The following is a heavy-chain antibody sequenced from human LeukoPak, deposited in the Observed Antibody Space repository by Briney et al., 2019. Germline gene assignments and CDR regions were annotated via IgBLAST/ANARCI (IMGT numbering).Heavy chain of an antibody. J-gene: IGHJ4*02. Sequence: GGSLRLSCAASGFTFSGSAMHWARQASGKGLEWVGRIRNKANSYATTYAASVKGRFTISRDDSKNTAYLQMNNLKTEDTAVYYCTRQGSVLTDYWGQGTLVTVSS. CDR2: IRNKANSYAT. V-gene: IGHV3-73*01. CDR3: TRQGSVLTDY. CDR1: GFTFSGSA.